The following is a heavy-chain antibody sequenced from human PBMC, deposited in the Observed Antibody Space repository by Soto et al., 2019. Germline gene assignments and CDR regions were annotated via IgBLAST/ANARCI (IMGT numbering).Heavy chain of an antibody. V-gene: IGHV4-4*02. D-gene: IGHD2-2*01. J-gene: IGHJ6*02. CDR1: GGSISSSNW. CDR3: ARLDIVVVPAAATLDYGMDV. CDR2: IYHSGST. Sequence: QAQLQESGPGLVKPSGTLSLTCAVSGGSISSSNWWSWVRQPPGKGLEWIGEIYHSGSTNYNPSLKSRVTISVDKSKNQFSLKLSSVTAADTAVYYCARLDIVVVPAAATLDYGMDVWGQGTTVTVSS.